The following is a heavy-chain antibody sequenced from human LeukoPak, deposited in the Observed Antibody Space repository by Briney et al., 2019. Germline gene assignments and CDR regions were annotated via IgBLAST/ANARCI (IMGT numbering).Heavy chain of an antibody. J-gene: IGHJ5*02. Sequence: ASVKVSCKASGYTFTNYFMHWVRQAPGQGLEWMGIINPSGDNTWYAQKFQGRVTMTRDMSTSTDYMEVSSLRSEDTAVYYCARGNYYDSSGYYRTFDPWGQGTLVTVSS. CDR2: INPSGDNT. D-gene: IGHD3-22*01. CDR1: GYTFTNYF. CDR3: ARGNYYDSSGYYRTFDP. V-gene: IGHV1-46*01.